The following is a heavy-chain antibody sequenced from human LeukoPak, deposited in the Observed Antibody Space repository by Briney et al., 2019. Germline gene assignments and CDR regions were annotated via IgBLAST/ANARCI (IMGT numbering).Heavy chain of an antibody. CDR3: ARDLRSGELFGPAGWFDP. J-gene: IGHJ5*02. Sequence: PSETLSLTCTVSGGSISSGGYYWSWIRQHPGKGLEWIGYIYYSGSIYYNPSLKSRVTISVDTSKNQFSLKLSSVTAADTAVYYCARDLRSGELFGPAGWFDPWGQGTLVTVSS. CDR1: GGSISSGGYY. V-gene: IGHV4-31*03. D-gene: IGHD3-10*01. CDR2: IYYSGSI.